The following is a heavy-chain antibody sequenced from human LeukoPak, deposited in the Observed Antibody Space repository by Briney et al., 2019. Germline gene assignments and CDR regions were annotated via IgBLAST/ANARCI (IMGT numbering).Heavy chain of an antibody. CDR1: GFTFSSYA. Sequence: GGSLRLSCSASGFTFSSYAMHWVRQAPGKGLEYVSAISSNGGSTYYADSVKGRFTISRDNSKNTLYLQMSSLRAEDTAVYYCVLSWGSTSPDSDHYYGMDVWGKGTTVTVSS. V-gene: IGHV3-64D*06. J-gene: IGHJ6*04. CDR3: VLSWGSTSPDSDHYYGMDV. CDR2: ISSNGGST. D-gene: IGHD2-2*01.